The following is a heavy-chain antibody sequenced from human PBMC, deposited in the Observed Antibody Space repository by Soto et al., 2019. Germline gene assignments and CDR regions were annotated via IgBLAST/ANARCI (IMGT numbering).Heavy chain of an antibody. J-gene: IGHJ4*02. CDR3: ARVTPGSACGGDCYLNGFDY. V-gene: IGHV3-7*01. Sequence: EVQLVESGGGLVQPGGSLRLSCADSGFTFSSYWMSWVRQAPGKGLEWVANVKQDGSEKYYVDSVKGRFSISRDNAKSALYLQINSLRADDTAVYYCARVTPGSACGGDCYLNGFDYWGQGTLVTVSS. CDR1: GFTFSSYW. CDR2: VKQDGSEK. D-gene: IGHD2-21*02.